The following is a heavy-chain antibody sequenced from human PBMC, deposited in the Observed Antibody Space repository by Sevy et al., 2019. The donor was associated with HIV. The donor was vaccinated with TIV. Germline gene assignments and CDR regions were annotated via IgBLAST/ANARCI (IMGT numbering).Heavy chain of an antibody. CDR2: IYSGATT. CDR1: RFTVNNNY. J-gene: IGHJ4*02. CDR3: ARGKTGYGYALSY. V-gene: IGHV3-66*01. Sequence: GGSLRLSCAASRFTVNNNYMTWVRQAPGKGLEGISIIYSGATTYHADSVKDRFNLSRNNSKNMLYLRLNNLRVEDTAVYYCARGKTGYGYALSYWGQGTLVTVSS. D-gene: IGHD5-18*01.